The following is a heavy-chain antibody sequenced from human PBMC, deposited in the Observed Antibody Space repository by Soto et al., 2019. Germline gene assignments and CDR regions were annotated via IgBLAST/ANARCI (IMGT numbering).Heavy chain of an antibody. J-gene: IGHJ4*02. CDR1: GYTFTSYV. D-gene: IGHD2-8*02. CDR3: ARGDWWLFDY. CDR2: INAGNGNT. V-gene: IGHV1-3*05. Sequence: QVQLVQSGAEEKKPGASVKVSCKASGYTFTSYVIHWVRQAPGQRLEWMGWINAGNGNTKYSQKFQGRVTITRDTSASTAYMELSSLKSEDTAVYYCARGDWWLFDYWGQGTLVTVSS.